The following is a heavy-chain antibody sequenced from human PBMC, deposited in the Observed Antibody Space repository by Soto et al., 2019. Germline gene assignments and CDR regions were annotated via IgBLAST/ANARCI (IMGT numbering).Heavy chain of an antibody. Sequence: TLSLTCTVSGGSISSGGYYWSWIRQHPGKGLEWIGYIYYSGSTYYNPSLKSRVTISVDTSKNQFSLKLSSVTAADTAVYYCASLPPGYSSGWLQGAFDYWGQGTLVTVSS. CDR3: ASLPPGYSSGWLQGAFDY. CDR1: GGSISSGGYY. D-gene: IGHD6-19*01. V-gene: IGHV4-31*03. CDR2: IYYSGST. J-gene: IGHJ4*02.